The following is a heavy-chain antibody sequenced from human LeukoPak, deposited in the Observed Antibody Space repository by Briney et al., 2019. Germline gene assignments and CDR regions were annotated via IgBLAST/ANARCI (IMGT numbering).Heavy chain of an antibody. CDR1: DGSINSYY. J-gene: IGHJ6*02. CDR2: IYYNGNT. D-gene: IGHD1-26*01. V-gene: IGHV4-59*01. Sequence: SETLSLTCSVSDGSINSYYWNWIRRPPGKGLEWIGYIYYNGNTNYSPSLKSRVTMSVDTSKNLFSLKVSSVTAADTAVYYCARGRSNYYGMDVWGQGTTATVSS. CDR3: ARGRSNYYGMDV.